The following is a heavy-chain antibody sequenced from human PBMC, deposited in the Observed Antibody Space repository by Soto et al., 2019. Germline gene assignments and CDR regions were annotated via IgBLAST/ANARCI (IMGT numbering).Heavy chain of an antibody. V-gene: IGHV1-8*01. CDR2: MNPNSGNT. Sequence: QVQLVQSGAEVKKPGASVKVSCKASGYTFTSYDINWVRQATGQGLEWMGWMNPNSGNTGYAQKFQGRVTMTRNTSIRTAYMELSSLRSEDTAVYYCARGLYSSSSWAYYYYGMDVWGQGTTVTVSS. J-gene: IGHJ6*02. CDR1: GYTFTSYD. CDR3: ARGLYSSSSWAYYYYGMDV. D-gene: IGHD6-13*01.